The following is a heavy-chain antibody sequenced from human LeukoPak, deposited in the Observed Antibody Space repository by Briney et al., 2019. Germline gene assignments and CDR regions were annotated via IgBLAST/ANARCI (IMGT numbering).Heavy chain of an antibody. V-gene: IGHV4-4*07. CDR2: GYTSGST. D-gene: IGHD6-19*01. Sequence: PSETLSLTCTVSGGSISSYCWTWIRQRARPGLEWIGHGYTSGSTNFNPSLTSRVRITVYTSKNQFPLTLTPVTAADTAVDFCARDREGTSVWPRRNYYYMDISGKGNTVTISS. CDR1: GGSISSYC. J-gene: IGHJ6*03. CDR3: ARDREGTSVWPRRNYYYMDI.